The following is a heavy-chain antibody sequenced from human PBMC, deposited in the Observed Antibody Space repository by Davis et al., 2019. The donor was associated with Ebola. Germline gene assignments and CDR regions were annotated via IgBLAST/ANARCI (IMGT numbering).Heavy chain of an antibody. J-gene: IGHJ6*02. V-gene: IGHV3-30*03. Sequence: GGSLRLSCAVSGFSFRSYGMHWVRQAPGKGLEWVAVVSFDGSNKYYADSVKGRLTISRDNSKNTLYLQMNSLRAEDTAVYYCARVRHYGMDVWGQGTTVTVSS. CDR3: ARVRHYGMDV. CDR2: VSFDGSNK. CDR1: GFSFRSYG.